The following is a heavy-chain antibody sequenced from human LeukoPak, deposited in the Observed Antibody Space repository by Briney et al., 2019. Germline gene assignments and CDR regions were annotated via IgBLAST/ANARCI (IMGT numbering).Heavy chain of an antibody. D-gene: IGHD2-2*01. Sequence: SVKVSCKASGGTFSSYAISWVRQAPGQGLEWMGGIIPIFGTANYAQKFQGRVTITTDESTSTAYMELSSLRSEDTAVYYCARVVVVPAAMEIDAFDIWGQGTMVTVSS. J-gene: IGHJ3*02. CDR2: IIPIFGTA. V-gene: IGHV1-69*05. CDR3: ARVVVVPAAMEIDAFDI. CDR1: GGTFSSYA.